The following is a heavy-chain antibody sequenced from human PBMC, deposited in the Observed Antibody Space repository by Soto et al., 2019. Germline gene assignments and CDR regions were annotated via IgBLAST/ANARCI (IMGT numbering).Heavy chain of an antibody. D-gene: IGHD1-1*01. V-gene: IGHV3-7*04. CDR3: TRRGRDFDF. Sequence: VQVVESGGGLVQPGGSLRLSCEVSGFTFSGFWMNWVRQAPGKGLEWVANIDHGGSEKNLVDSVMGRFTISRDNAKNTLYLQMNNVRAEDTAFYYCTRRGRDFDFWGQGTLVTVSS. CDR2: IDHGGSEK. CDR1: GFTFSGFW. J-gene: IGHJ4*02.